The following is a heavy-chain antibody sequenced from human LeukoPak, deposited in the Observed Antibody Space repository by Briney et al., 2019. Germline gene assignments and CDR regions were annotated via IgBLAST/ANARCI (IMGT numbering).Heavy chain of an antibody. CDR1: GFTFDDYA. CDR2: ISWNSGSI. Sequence: GRSLRLSCAASGFTFDDYAMPWVRQAPGKGLEWVSGISWNSGSIGYADSVKGRFTISRDNAKNSLYLQMNSLRAEDTALYYCAKDISWGEGSSSRYFDYWGQGTLVTVSS. V-gene: IGHV3-9*01. D-gene: IGHD6-6*01. CDR3: AKDISWGEGSSSRYFDY. J-gene: IGHJ4*02.